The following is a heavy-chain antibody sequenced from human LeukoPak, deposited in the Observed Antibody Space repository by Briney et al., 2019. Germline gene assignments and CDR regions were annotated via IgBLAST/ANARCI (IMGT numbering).Heavy chain of an antibody. J-gene: IGHJ5*02. CDR2: IYTSGST. D-gene: IGHD3-22*01. CDR1: GGSISSYY. V-gene: IGHV4-4*07. Sequence: SETLSLTCTVSGGSISSYYWSWIRQPAGKGLEWIGRIYTSGSTNYNPSLKSRVTMSVDTSKNQFSLKFTSVTAADTAVYYCARLVVITTFDWFDPWGQGTLVTVSS. CDR3: ARLVVITTFDWFDP.